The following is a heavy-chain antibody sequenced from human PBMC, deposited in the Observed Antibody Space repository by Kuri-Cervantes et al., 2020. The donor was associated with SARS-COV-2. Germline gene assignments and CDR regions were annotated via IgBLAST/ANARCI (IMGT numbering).Heavy chain of an antibody. D-gene: IGHD4/OR15-4a*01. CDR2: IYYSGST. CDR3: ARDPNANHNNWFDP. V-gene: IGHV4-39*07. J-gene: IGHJ5*02. Sequence: GSLRLSCTASGGSISSSSYYWGWFRQPPGKGLEWIGSIYYSGSTYYNPSLKSRVTISVDTSKNQFSLTLSSVTAADTAVYYCARDPNANHNNWFDPWGQGTLVTVSS. CDR1: GGSISSSSYY.